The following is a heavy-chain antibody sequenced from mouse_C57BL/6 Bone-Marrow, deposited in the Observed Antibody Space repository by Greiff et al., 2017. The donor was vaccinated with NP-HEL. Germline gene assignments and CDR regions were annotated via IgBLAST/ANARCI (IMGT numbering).Heavy chain of an antibody. CDR1: GYTFTSYW. V-gene: IGHV1-69*01. J-gene: IGHJ2*01. CDR3: ARRGARDFDN. CDR2: IDPSDSYT. Sequence: VQLQQPGAELVMPGASVKLSCKASGYTFTSYWMHWVKQRPGQGLEWIGEIDPSDSYTNYNQKFKGKSTLTVDKSSSTAYMQLSSLTSEDSAVDYCARRGARDFDNWGQGTTLTVSS.